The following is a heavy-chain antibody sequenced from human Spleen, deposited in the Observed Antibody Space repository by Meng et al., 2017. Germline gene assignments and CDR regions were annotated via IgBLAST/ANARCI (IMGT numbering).Heavy chain of an antibody. V-gene: IGHV4-34*01. CDR1: GGSFSDYY. D-gene: IGHD4-11*01. Sequence: VQLQQWGAGRLKPSEPMSLTCVVSGGSFSDYYWSWIRQPRGKGLEWIGEINHSGSTNYNPSLESRATISVDTSQNNLSLKLSSVTAADSAVYYCARGPTTMAHDFDYWGQGTLVTVSS. CDR3: ARGPTTMAHDFDY. CDR2: INHSGST. J-gene: IGHJ4*02.